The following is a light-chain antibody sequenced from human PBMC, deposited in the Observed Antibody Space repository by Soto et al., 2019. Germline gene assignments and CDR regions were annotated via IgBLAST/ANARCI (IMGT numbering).Light chain of an antibody. CDR2: GNN. CDR3: QSYDSTLSTSEVV. CDR1: SSNIGSGYD. Sequence: QSVLTQPPSVSGAPGQTVTISCTGSSSNIGSGYDVHWYQQLPGTAPKLLIYGNNNRPSGVPDRFSGSKSGTSASLAISGLQAEDEADYYCQSYDSTLSTSEVVFGGGTKLT. J-gene: IGLJ2*01. V-gene: IGLV1-40*01.